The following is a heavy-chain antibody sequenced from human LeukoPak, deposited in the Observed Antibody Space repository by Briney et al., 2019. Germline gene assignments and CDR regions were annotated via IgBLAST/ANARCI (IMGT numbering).Heavy chain of an antibody. D-gene: IGHD3-10*01. CDR1: GGSISSYY. Sequence: SETLSLTCTVSGGSISSYYWSWIRQPPGKGLEWIGYIYYSGSTSYNPSLKSRVTISVDTSKNQFSLKLSSVTAADTAVYYCAREGVYGMDVWGKGTTVTVSS. J-gene: IGHJ6*04. CDR3: AREGVYGMDV. CDR2: IYYSGST. V-gene: IGHV4-59*12.